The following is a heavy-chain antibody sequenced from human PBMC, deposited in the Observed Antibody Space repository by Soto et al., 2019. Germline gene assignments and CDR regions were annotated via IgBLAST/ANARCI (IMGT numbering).Heavy chain of an antibody. Sequence: EVQLVQSGAEVKKPGESLKISCKGSGYSFTSYWIGWVRQMPGKGLELMGIIYPGDSDTRYSPSFQGQVTISADKSSSTAYLQGGSLKAADTAMYYCARWGGGQKQQPPKYYCGMDVWGQGTTVTVSS. CDR3: ARWGGGQKQQPPKYYCGMDV. V-gene: IGHV5-51*03. J-gene: IGHJ6*02. D-gene: IGHD6-13*01. CDR1: GYSFTSYW. CDR2: IYPGDSDT.